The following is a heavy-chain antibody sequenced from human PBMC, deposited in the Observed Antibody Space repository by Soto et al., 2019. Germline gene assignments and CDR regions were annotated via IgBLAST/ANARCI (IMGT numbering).Heavy chain of an antibody. J-gene: IGHJ4*02. Sequence: SVKVSCKASGGTFSSYAISWVRQAPGQGLEWMGGIIPIFGTANYAQKFQGRVTITADESTSTAYMELSSLRSEDTAVYYCARAPLYYYDSSGYYYPQYYFDYWGQGTLVTVSS. CDR2: IIPIFGTA. D-gene: IGHD3-22*01. V-gene: IGHV1-69*13. CDR1: GGTFSSYA. CDR3: ARAPLYYYDSSGYYYPQYYFDY.